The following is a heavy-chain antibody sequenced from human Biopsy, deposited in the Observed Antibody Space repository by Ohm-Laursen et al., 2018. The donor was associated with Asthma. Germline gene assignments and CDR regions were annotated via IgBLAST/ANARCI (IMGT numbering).Heavy chain of an antibody. V-gene: IGHV4-61*01. CDR3: ARDFVDSAMDYFDY. Sequence: GTLSLTCAVSGGSVSSGSHYWSWIRQPPGRGLEWIGYISYSGSTNYNPSLKSRVTISVDTSKNQFSLKLSSVTAADTAVYYCARDFVDSAMDYFDYWGQGTLVTVSS. D-gene: IGHD5-18*01. CDR1: GGSVSSGSHY. CDR2: ISYSGST. J-gene: IGHJ4*02.